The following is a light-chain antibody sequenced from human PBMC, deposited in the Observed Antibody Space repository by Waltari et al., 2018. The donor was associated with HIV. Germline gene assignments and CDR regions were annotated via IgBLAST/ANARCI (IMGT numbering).Light chain of an antibody. Sequence: QPVLTQPPSASGTLGQGVTISCFGSSSNIGTNTVNWYQHLPGAAPKLIIFRNHVRPPGCPDRFSGSQSVTSALLTIPCRLPGDEATYYGAACDASLHVVFGGGDQLTVL. J-gene: IGLJ2*01. CDR2: RNH. CDR3: AACDASLHVV. V-gene: IGLV1-44*01. CDR1: SSNIGTNT.